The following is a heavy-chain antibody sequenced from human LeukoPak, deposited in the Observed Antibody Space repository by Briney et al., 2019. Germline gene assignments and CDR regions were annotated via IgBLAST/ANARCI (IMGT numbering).Heavy chain of an antibody. CDR1: GGSISSSSYY. CDR3: ARLEGSGWYVGNWFDP. D-gene: IGHD6-19*01. Sequence: PSETLSLTCTVSGGSISSSSYYWGWIRQPPGKGLEWIGSIYYSGSTYYNPSLKSRVTISVDTSKNQFSLKLSSVTAADTAVYHCARLEGSGWYVGNWFDPWGQGTLVTVSS. CDR2: IYYSGST. J-gene: IGHJ5*02. V-gene: IGHV4-39*01.